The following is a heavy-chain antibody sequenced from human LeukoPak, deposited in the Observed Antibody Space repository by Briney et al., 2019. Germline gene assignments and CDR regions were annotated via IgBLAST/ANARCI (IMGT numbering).Heavy chain of an antibody. CDR2: ISSSGSTI. D-gene: IGHD6-13*01. J-gene: IGHJ4*02. CDR1: GFTFSSYE. Sequence: PGGSLRLSCAASGFTFSSYEMNWVRQAPGKGLEWVSYISSSGSTIYYADSVKGRFTISRDNAKNSLYLQMNSLRAEDTAVYYCAKLDSGSWYTLPAYWGQGTLVTVSS. V-gene: IGHV3-48*03. CDR3: AKLDSGSWYTLPAY.